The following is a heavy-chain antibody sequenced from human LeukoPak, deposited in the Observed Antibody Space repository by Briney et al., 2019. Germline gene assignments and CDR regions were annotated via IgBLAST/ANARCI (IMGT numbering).Heavy chain of an antibody. V-gene: IGHV4-59*01. D-gene: IGHD1-7*01. CDR3: ARDRGYNWNYGGFYFDY. Sequence: LSATWALICTVAGGSISSYYWRWIRQPPGKGLEWIGYIYYGGSTNYNPSLKSRVTISVDTSKNQFSLKLSSVTAADTAVYYCARDRGYNWNYGGFYFDYWGQGTLVTVSS. J-gene: IGHJ4*02. CDR1: GGSISSYY. CDR2: IYYGGST.